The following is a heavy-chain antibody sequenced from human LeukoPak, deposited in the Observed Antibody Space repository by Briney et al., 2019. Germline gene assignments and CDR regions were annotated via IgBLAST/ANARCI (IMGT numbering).Heavy chain of an antibody. CDR2: ISYDGSNK. D-gene: IGHD2-15*01. Sequence: GRSLRLSCAASGFTFSSYAMRWVRQAPGKGLEWVAVISYDGSNKYYADSVKGRFTISRDNSKNTLYLQMNSLRAEDTAVYYCARDTQDYWGQGTLVTVSS. J-gene: IGHJ4*02. V-gene: IGHV3-30*04. CDR3: ARDTQDY. CDR1: GFTFSSYA.